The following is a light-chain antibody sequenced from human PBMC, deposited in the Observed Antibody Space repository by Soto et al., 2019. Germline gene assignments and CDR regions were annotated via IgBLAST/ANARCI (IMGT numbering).Light chain of an antibody. V-gene: IGKV1-27*01. Sequence: DIQLTQSPSSLSASFGDRVTITCRASQGIGVYLAWIQQKLGNAPKLLVYAASTLQSGVPSRFSGSGSATAFTLTISSLQPEDVATSYCQKYNSAPLTFGGGTKVEIK. CDR2: AAS. CDR1: QGIGVY. J-gene: IGKJ4*01. CDR3: QKYNSAPLT.